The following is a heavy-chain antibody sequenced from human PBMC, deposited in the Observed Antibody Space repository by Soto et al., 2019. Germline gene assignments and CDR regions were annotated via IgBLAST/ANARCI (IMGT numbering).Heavy chain of an antibody. CDR1: GSNFSNYG. V-gene: IGHV3-30*03. CDR2: ISYHGTYD. Sequence: QGQLVESGGGVVQPGRSLRLSCAASGSNFSNYGIHWVRQVPGKGLEWVAVISYHGTYDHYTDSVRGRFTISRDNSKXXXXXXXXXXXXXXXXXXXXXXXXXXXSSSWPSYWGQGTLVTVSS. D-gene: IGHD6-13*01. J-gene: IGHJ4*02. CDR3: XXXXXXXSSSWPSY.